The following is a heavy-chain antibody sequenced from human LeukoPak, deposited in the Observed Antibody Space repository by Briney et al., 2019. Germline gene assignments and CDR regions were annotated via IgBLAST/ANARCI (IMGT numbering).Heavy chain of an antibody. J-gene: IGHJ3*02. CDR1: GGSISSYY. Sequence: PSETLSLTCTVSGGSISSYYWSWLRQPPGKGLEWIGYIYYSGSTNYNPSLKSRVTISVDTSKNQFSLKLSSVTAADTAVYYCARALFPGGTFDIWGQGTMVTVSS. CDR2: IYYSGST. V-gene: IGHV4-59*01. D-gene: IGHD2-15*01. CDR3: ARALFPGGTFDI.